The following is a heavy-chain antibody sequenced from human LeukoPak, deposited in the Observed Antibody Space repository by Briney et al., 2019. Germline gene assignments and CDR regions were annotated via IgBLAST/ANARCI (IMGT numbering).Heavy chain of an antibody. CDR3: ARHPYSSGWYRSDY. CDR1: GFTFSSYS. CDR2: ISSSSSYI. D-gene: IGHD6-19*01. Sequence: GGSLRLSCEASGFTFSSYSMNWVRQAPGKGLEWVSSISSSSSYIYYADSVKGRFTISRDNAKNSLYLQMNSLRAEDTAVYYCARHPYSSGWYRSDYWGQGTLVTVSS. V-gene: IGHV3-21*01. J-gene: IGHJ4*02.